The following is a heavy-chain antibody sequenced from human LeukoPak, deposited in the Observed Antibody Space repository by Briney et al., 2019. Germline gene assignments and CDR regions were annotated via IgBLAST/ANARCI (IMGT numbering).Heavy chain of an antibody. CDR2: IYPGGSVT. J-gene: IGHJ4*02. CDR3: ARSYSAVAGSDFDY. V-gene: IGHV5-51*01. Sequence: GESLKISCKGSGNSFSNYWIGWVGQMPGKGLEWMEIIYPGGSVTRYSPSFQGQVTISADKSITTANLQWSSLKASDTAMYYCARSYSAVAGSDFDYWGQGTLVTVSS. CDR1: GNSFSNYW. D-gene: IGHD6-19*01.